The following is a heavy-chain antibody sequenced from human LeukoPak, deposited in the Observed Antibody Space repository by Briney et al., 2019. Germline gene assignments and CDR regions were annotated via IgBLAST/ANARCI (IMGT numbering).Heavy chain of an antibody. Sequence: SETPSFTSTVSSDSISASTYDFRWIRQPPSKRLEWVGSIYSSGHTYYSPPLQNRVTISVDTSKNQFSLKLSSVTAADTAIYYCARHRSPGVGATEYWGQGTLVTVSS. CDR1: SDSISASTYD. D-gene: IGHD1-26*01. J-gene: IGHJ4*02. CDR2: IYSSGHT. CDR3: ARHRSPGVGATEY. V-gene: IGHV4-39*01.